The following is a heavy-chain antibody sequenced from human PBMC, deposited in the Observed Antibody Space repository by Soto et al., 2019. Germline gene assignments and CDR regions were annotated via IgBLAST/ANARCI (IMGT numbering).Heavy chain of an antibody. Sequence: QVQLVQSGAEVKKPGASVKVSCKASGYTFTSYGISWVRQAPGQGLEWMGWISAYNGNTNYAQKLQGRDTMTTDTSTSTDYMELSSLRSDDTAVYYCARRWPSSSGYIPYYFDYWGQGTLVTVSS. CDR1: GYTFTSYG. CDR2: ISAYNGNT. CDR3: ARRWPSSSGYIPYYFDY. J-gene: IGHJ4*02. D-gene: IGHD3-22*01. V-gene: IGHV1-18*04.